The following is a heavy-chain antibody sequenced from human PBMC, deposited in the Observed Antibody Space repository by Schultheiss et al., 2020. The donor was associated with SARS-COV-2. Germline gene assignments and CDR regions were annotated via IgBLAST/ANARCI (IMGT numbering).Heavy chain of an antibody. J-gene: IGHJ6*02. CDR1: GFTFSSYA. CDR2: ISYDGSKK. Sequence: GGSLRLSCAASGFTFSSYAMHWVRQAPGKGLEWVAVISYDGSKKYYADSVKGRFTISRDNSKNTLYLEMNSLRVEDKAVYYCAREGVDYDDWSRFGMDVWGQGTTVTVSS. D-gene: IGHD3-3*01. CDR3: AREGVDYDDWSRFGMDV. V-gene: IGHV3-30*04.